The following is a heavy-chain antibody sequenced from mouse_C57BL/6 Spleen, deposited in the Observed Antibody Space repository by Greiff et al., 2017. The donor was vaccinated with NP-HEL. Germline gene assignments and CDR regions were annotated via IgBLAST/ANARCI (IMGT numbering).Heavy chain of an antibody. CDR3: ARYYGSSYYFDY. D-gene: IGHD1-1*01. CDR1: GYSFTGYY. J-gene: IGHJ2*01. Sequence: VQLQQSGPELVKPGASVKISCKASGYSFTGYYMNWVKQSPEKSLEWIGEINPSTGGTTYNQKFKAKATLTVDKSSSTAYMQLKSLTSEDSAVYYGARYYGSSYYFDYWGQGTTLTVSS. CDR2: INPSTGGT. V-gene: IGHV1-42*01.